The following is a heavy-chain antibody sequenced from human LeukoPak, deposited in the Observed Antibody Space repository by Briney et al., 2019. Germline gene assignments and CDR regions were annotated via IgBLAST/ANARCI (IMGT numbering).Heavy chain of an antibody. V-gene: IGHV4-39*01. CDR2: ISYSGNT. Sequence: SETLSLTCTVSGGSISSSYYWGWIRQPPGKGLEWIGSISYSGNTYYNPSLKSRVTISVDTSKNQFSLKLTSVTAADTAVYYCARLYSSDWPYFDFWGQGTLVTVSS. D-gene: IGHD6-19*01. CDR3: ARLYSSDWPYFDF. CDR1: GGSISSSYY. J-gene: IGHJ4*02.